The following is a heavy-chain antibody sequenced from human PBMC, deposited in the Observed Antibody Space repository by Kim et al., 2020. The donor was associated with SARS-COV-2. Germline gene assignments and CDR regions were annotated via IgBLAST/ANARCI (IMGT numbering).Heavy chain of an antibody. V-gene: IGHV1-2*02. J-gene: IGHJ5*02. D-gene: IGHD3-10*01. Sequence: ASVKVSCKSSGYVFSGFYIHWVRQAPGRGFEWMGWINPNSGGTNYAQKFQGSVTMTRDKSISTAFLELSGLTSDDTAVYYCARSFPYYPPQLDPWGQGTLVIVSS. CDR3: ARSFPYYPPQLDP. CDR1: GYVFSGFY. CDR2: INPNSGGT.